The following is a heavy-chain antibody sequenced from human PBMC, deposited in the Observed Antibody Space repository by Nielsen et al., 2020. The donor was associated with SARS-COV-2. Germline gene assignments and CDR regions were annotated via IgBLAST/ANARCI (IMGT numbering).Heavy chain of an antibody. D-gene: IGHD3-10*01. CDR1: GGSISSGGYY. CDR2: INHSGST. V-gene: IGHV4-39*07. J-gene: IGHJ4*02. CDR3: ARVQFGALDY. Sequence: TETLSLTCTVSGGSISSGGYYWSWIRQPPGKGLEWIGEINHSGSTNYNPSLKSRVTISVDTSKNQFSLKLSSVTAADTAVYYCARVQFGALDYWGQGTLVTVSS.